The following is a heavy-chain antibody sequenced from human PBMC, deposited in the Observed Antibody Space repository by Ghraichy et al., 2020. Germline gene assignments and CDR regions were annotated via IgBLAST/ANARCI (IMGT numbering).Heavy chain of an antibody. CDR2: INYSGST. D-gene: IGHD2-8*01. CDR1: GGAIGSSSYY. J-gene: IGHJ5*02. V-gene: IGHV4-39*01. CDR3: ARQGCINCWVDL. Sequence: SQTLSLTCTVSGGAIGSSSYYWGWIRQPPGKGLEWIGSINYSGSTSHNPSLKSRASLSVDTSKNQFSLKLSSVTAADTAVYYCARQGCINCWVDLWGQGTLVTVSS.